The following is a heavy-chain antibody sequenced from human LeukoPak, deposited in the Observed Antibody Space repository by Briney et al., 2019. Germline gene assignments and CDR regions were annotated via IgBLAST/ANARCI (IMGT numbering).Heavy chain of an antibody. V-gene: IGHV4-30-4*01. Sequence: XVRQPPGKGLEWIAYRYYSGNTYYNPPLKSRVDISIDTSKNQFFLKLSSVTAADTAVYYCYRGGIWGQGTLVTVSS. D-gene: IGHD2-15*01. J-gene: IGHJ3*02. CDR3: YRGGI. CDR2: RYYSGNT.